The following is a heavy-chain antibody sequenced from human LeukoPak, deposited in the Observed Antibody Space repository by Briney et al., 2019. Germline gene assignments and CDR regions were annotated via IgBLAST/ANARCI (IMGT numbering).Heavy chain of an antibody. J-gene: IGHJ4*02. V-gene: IGHV1-69*13. Sequence: EASVKVSCKASGGTFSSYAISWVRQAPGQGLEWMGGIIPIFGTANYAQKFQGRVTITADESTSTAYMELSSLRSEDTAVYYCATHRTMIEKPPDYWGQGTLVTVSS. CDR3: ATHRTMIEKPPDY. D-gene: IGHD3-22*01. CDR2: IIPIFGTA. CDR1: GGTFSSYA.